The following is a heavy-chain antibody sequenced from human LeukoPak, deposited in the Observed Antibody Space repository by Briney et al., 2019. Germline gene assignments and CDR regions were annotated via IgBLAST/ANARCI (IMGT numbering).Heavy chain of an antibody. J-gene: IGHJ5*02. Sequence: NTGGSLRLSCAASGFTFNDYYMSWIRQAPGKGLEWLSYINIGGTNTHYADSVKGRFTTSRDNAKKSLYLEMNNLRAEDTAVYYCATDGAGFDTWGQGVLVTVSS. CDR1: GFTFNDYY. CDR2: INIGGTNT. CDR3: ATDGAGFDT. V-gene: IGHV3-11*01.